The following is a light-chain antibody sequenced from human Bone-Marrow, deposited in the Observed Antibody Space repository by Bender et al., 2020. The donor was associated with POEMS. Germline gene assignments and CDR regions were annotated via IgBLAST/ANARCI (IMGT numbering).Light chain of an antibody. CDR3: QAWDSSTAVV. CDR1: NIGSKT. CDR2: DDS. V-gene: IGLV3-21*02. Sequence: SYVLTQPPSVSVAPGQTARITCGENNIGSKTVHWYQQKPGQAPVVVVYDDSDRPSGIPERFSGSNSGNTATLTISRVEAGDEADYYCQAWDSSTAVVFGGGTKLTVL. J-gene: IGLJ2*01.